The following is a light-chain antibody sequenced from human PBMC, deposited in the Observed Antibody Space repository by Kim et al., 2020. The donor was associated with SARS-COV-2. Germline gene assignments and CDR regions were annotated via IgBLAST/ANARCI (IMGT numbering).Light chain of an antibody. Sequence: GEAITSSCTGTSSDGGGYNYVSWCQQHPGRAPNLRIYGVSNRPPGVANRFAGSKSGNTASLTISGLQAEDEADYYCSSYTSSSTLVFGTGTKVTVL. V-gene: IGLV2-14*03. J-gene: IGLJ1*01. CDR1: SSDGGGYNY. CDR2: GVS. CDR3: SSYTSSSTLV.